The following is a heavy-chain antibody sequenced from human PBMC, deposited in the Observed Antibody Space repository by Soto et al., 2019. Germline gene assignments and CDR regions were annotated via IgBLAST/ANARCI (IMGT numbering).Heavy chain of an antibody. V-gene: IGHV3-21*01. Sequence: LRLSCAASGFTFSSYSMNWVRQAPGKGLEWVSSISSSSSYIYYADSVKGRFTISRDNAKNSLYLQMNSLRAEDTAVYYCARDRGYGGPPRYYYGMDVWGQGTTVTVSS. J-gene: IGHJ6*02. CDR3: ARDRGYGGPPRYYYGMDV. CDR1: GFTFSSYS. CDR2: ISSSSSYI. D-gene: IGHD4-17*01.